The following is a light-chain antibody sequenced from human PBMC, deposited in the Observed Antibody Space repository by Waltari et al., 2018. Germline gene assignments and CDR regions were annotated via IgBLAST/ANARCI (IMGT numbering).Light chain of an antibody. CDR2: GNN. Sequence: QSVLTQPPSLSGAPGQRVTMSCTGSSSNIGAGFDVHCYQHLPGTAPHLLIFGNNTRPSGVPDRFSASKSGASASLAITGLQSEDEAVYYCQSYDSRLSVVVFGGGTKLTVL. CDR1: SSNIGAGFD. V-gene: IGLV1-40*01. J-gene: IGLJ2*01. CDR3: QSYDSRLSVVV.